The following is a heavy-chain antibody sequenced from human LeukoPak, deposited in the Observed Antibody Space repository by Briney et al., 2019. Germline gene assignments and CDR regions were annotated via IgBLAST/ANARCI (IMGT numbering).Heavy chain of an antibody. J-gene: IGHJ3*02. V-gene: IGHV4-39*07. Sequence: SETLSLTCTVSGGSISTSSYYWGWVRQPPGKGLEWIGNIFYSGSTYYSPSLKSRVTISVDTSKNQFSLKLSSVTAADTAVYYCARVEDVDYSDAFDIWGQGTMVTVSS. CDR3: ARVEDVDYSDAFDI. D-gene: IGHD2-15*01. CDR2: IFYSGST. CDR1: GGSISTSSYY.